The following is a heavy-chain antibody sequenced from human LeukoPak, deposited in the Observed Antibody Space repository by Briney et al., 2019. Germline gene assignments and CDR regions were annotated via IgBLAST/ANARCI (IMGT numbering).Heavy chain of an antibody. CDR1: GGSISSGSYY. J-gene: IGHJ3*02. D-gene: IGHD1-26*01. CDR3: ARSGGYYGRDAFDI. V-gene: IGHV4-61*02. Sequence: SETLSLTCTVSGGSISSGSYYWSWIRQPAGKGVEWIGRIYTSGGTDYNPSLKSRVTISLDTSNNQFSLKLTSVTAADTAVYYCARSGGYYGRDAFDIWGQGTMVTVSS. CDR2: IYTSGGT.